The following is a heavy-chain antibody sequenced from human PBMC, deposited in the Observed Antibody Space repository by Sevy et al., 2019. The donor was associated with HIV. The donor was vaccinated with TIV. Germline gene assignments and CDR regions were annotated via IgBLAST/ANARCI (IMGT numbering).Heavy chain of an antibody. V-gene: IGHV4-34*01. CDR3: ASDSGTYTYYFDY. CDR1: SESFRRYY. J-gene: IGHJ4*02. Sequence: SETLSITCAVYSESFRRYYWNWIRQSPEKGLEWIGEINHSGTTNYNPSLKSRVTISVDPSKNQFSLKLNSVTAADTAVYYCASDSGTYTYYFDYWVQGTPVTVSS. CDR2: INHSGTT. D-gene: IGHD1-26*01.